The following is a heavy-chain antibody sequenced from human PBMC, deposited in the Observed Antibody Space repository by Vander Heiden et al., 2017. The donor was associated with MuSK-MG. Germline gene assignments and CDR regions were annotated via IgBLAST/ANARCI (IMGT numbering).Heavy chain of an antibody. CDR3: ARDAPYGSGSYFDY. D-gene: IGHD3-10*01. CDR2: VSYDGSNK. J-gene: IGHJ4*02. Sequence: QVQLVESGGGAVQPGRSLRLSCAVSGFPFGSYAMHWVRQAPGKGLEWVAVVSYDGSNKYYADSVKGRFTISRDNSKNTLYLQMNSLRAEDTAVYYCARDAPYGSGSYFDYWGQGTLVTVSS. V-gene: IGHV3-30*04. CDR1: GFPFGSYA.